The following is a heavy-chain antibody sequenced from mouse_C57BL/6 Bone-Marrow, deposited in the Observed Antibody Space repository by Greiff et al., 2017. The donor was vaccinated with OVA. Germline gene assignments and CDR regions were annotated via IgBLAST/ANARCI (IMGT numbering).Heavy chain of an antibody. CDR1: GYTFTSYW. D-gene: IGHD1-1*01. V-gene: IGHV1-72*01. CDR3: AYYYGSREYYFDY. J-gene: IGHJ2*01. CDR2: IDPNSGGT. Sequence: QVQLQQPGAELVKPGASVKLSCKASGYTFTSYWMHWVKQRPGRGLEWIGRIDPNSGGTKYNEKVKSKATLTVDKPSSTAYMQLSSLTSEDSAVYYCAYYYGSREYYFDYWGQGTTLTVSS.